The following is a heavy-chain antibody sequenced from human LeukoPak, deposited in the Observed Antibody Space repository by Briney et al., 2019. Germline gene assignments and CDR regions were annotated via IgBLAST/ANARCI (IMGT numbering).Heavy chain of an antibody. Sequence: KPSETLSLTCTVSGGSISSYYWSWIRQPPGKGLEWIGYIYYSGSTNYNPSLKSRVAISVDTSKNQFSLKLSSVTAADTAVYYCARVDTAMVFSWYFDYWGQGTLVTVSS. CDR2: IYYSGST. CDR1: GGSISSYY. D-gene: IGHD5-18*01. J-gene: IGHJ4*02. CDR3: ARVDTAMVFSWYFDY. V-gene: IGHV4-59*01.